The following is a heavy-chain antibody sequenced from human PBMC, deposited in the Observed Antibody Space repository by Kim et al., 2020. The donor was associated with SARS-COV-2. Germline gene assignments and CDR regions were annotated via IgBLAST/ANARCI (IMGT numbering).Heavy chain of an antibody. CDR2: IYYSGST. V-gene: IGHV4-31*03. D-gene: IGHD3-3*01. CDR3: SRASTLTIVGVVGKIDY. J-gene: IGHJ4*02. CDR1: GGSISSGGYY. Sequence: SETLSLTCTVSGGSISSGGYYWSWIRQHPGKSLEWIGYIYYSGSTYYNPSLKSRVTISVDTSKNQFSLKLSSVTAADTAVYYCSRASTLTIVGVVGKIDYGSQGTLVTVSS.